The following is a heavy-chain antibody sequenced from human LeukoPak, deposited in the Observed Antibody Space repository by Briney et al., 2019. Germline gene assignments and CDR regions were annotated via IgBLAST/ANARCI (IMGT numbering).Heavy chain of an antibody. J-gene: IGHJ4*02. V-gene: IGHV3-21*04. CDR1: GFTFSSYS. Sequence: GGSLRLSCAASGFTFSSYSMNWVRQAPGKGLEWVSSISSSSSYMYYADSVKGRFTISRDNAKNSLYLQMNSLRAEDTAVYYCAEDFGGIAVAGTVVYFDYWGQGTLVTVSS. D-gene: IGHD6-19*01. CDR2: ISSSSSYM. CDR3: AEDFGGIAVAGTVVYFDY.